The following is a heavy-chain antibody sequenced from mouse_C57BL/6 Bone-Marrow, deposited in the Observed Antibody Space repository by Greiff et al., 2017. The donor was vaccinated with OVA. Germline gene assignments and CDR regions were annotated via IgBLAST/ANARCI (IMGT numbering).Heavy chain of an antibody. Sequence: QVHVKQSGAELVRPGASVKLSCKASGYTFTDYYINWVKQRPGQGLEWIARIYPGSGNTYYNEKFKGKATLTAEKSSSTAYMQLSSLTSEDSAVYFCARNDYDERGLWFAYWGQGTLVTVSA. J-gene: IGHJ3*01. CDR2: IYPGSGNT. CDR3: ARNDYDERGLWFAY. V-gene: IGHV1-76*01. CDR1: GYTFTDYY. D-gene: IGHD2-4*01.